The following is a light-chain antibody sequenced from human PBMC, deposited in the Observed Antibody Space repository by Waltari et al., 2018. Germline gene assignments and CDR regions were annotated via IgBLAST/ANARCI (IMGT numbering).Light chain of an antibody. CDR3: ATWDDSLNGWV. V-gene: IGLV1-47*01. CDR1: STTITNY. CDR2: KDY. J-gene: IGLJ3*02. Sequence: QSVLTQPPSASGAPGQEVSISCSGGSTTITNYVFWYQQFPAPAPKLIVYKDYERPSGVPDRFSASKSGTSASLAISGLRSDDEADYYCATWDDSLNGWVFGGGTKLTVL.